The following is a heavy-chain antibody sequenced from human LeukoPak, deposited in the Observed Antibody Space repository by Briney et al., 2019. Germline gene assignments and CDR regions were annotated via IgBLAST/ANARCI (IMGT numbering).Heavy chain of an antibody. CDR1: GFTFTDYA. J-gene: IGHJ6*02. CDR2: ISYDGTNK. Sequence: GGSLRLSCAASGFTFTDYAMHWVRQAPGKGLEWVGVISYDGTNKYYGDSVKGRFTISRDNSKNTLYLQMSSLRTEDTAVYYCARDRAYGDYAPYYYYYYGMDVWGQGTTVTVSS. CDR3: ARDRAYGDYAPYYYYYYGMDV. V-gene: IGHV3-30-3*01. D-gene: IGHD4-17*01.